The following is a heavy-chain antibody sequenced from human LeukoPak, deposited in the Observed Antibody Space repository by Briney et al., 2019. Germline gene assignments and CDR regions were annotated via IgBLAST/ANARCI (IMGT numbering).Heavy chain of an antibody. CDR2: IYYSGTT. D-gene: IGHD5-18*01. CDR1: GGSISSGNYY. J-gene: IGHJ3*02. CDR3: ARADTGYHGFDI. Sequence: SETLSLTCSVSGGSISSGNYYCSWIRQHPGKGLEWIGSIYYSGTTSYTPSLKSRASISVETSKNQFSLRLSSVTAADTAVYYCARADTGYHGFDIWGQGTMVTVSS. V-gene: IGHV4-31*03.